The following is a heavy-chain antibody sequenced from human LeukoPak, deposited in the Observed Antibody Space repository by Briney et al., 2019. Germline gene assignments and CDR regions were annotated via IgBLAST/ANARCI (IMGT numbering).Heavy chain of an antibody. D-gene: IGHD3-10*01. CDR2: IRSKAYGGTT. CDR1: GGTFRNFW. CDR3: TRDQKYYYGSGSYLGPDY. Sequence: GGSLRLSCAASGGTFRNFWMSWVRQAPGKGLEWVGFIRSKAYGGTTEYAASVKGRFTISRDDSKSIAYLQMNSLKTEDTAVYYCTRDQKYYYGSGSYLGPDYWGQGTLVTVSS. V-gene: IGHV3-49*04. J-gene: IGHJ4*02.